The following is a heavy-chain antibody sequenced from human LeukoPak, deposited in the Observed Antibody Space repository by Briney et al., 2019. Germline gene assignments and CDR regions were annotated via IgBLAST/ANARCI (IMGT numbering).Heavy chain of an antibody. CDR1: GDSIISYY. CDR2: IHHFGRT. Sequence: SETLSLTCSVSGDSIISYYWNWLRQSPGKGLEWIGNIHHFGRTEYNSSLRSRVTMFPVSSKNQFSLKLTSVTPTDTAVYYCARGLWTQPGLVPFNYWGQGILVTVSS. D-gene: IGHD5-18*01. CDR3: ARGLWTQPGLVPFNY. J-gene: IGHJ4*02. V-gene: IGHV4-59*01.